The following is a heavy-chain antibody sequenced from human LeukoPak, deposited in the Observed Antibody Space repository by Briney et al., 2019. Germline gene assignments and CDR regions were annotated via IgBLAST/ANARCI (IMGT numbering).Heavy chain of an antibody. CDR1: GYTFTSYD. J-gene: IGHJ4*02. D-gene: IGHD3-22*01. CDR2: MNPNSGNT. V-gene: IGHV1-8*01. Sequence: ASVKVSCKASGYTFTSYDINWVRQATGQGLEWMGWMNPNSGNTGYAQKFQGRVTMTRNTSISTAYMELSSLRSEDTAVYYCARTEYYYDSSGYLSRPLDYWGQGTLVTVSS. CDR3: ARTEYYYDSSGYLSRPLDY.